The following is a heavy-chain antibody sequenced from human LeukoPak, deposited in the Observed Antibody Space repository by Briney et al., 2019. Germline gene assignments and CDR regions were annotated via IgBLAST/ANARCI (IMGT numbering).Heavy chain of an antibody. V-gene: IGHV3-53*01. CDR2: IYSGGST. Sequence: GGSLRLSCAASGFTVSSNYMSWVRQAPGKGLEWVSVIYSGGSTYYADSVKGRFTISRDNAKNSLYLNMNSLRAEDTAVYYCARDPHTALDYWGQGTLVTVSS. J-gene: IGHJ4*02. CDR1: GFTVSSNY. CDR3: ARDPHTALDY. D-gene: IGHD5-18*01.